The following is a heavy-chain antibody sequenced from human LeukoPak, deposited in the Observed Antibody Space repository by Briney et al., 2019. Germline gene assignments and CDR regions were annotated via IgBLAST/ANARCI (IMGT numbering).Heavy chain of an antibody. CDR2: ISSNGGST. CDR3: AERWGDGDYLYYGMDV. CDR1: GFTFSNYT. Sequence: GGSLRLSCSASGFTFSNYTMHWVRQAPGKGLEYVSSISSNGGSTYSADSVKGRFTISRDNSKNTLYLQMSSLRAEDTAVYYCAERWGDGDYLYYGMDVWGQGTTVTVSS. J-gene: IGHJ6*02. V-gene: IGHV3-64D*09. D-gene: IGHD3-10*01.